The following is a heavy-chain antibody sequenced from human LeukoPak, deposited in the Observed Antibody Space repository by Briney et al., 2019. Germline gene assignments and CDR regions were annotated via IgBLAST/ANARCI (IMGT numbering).Heavy chain of an antibody. Sequence: SETLSLTCTVSGGSISSSSYYWGWIRQPPGKGLEWIGSIYYSGGTYYNPSLKSRVTISVDTSKNQFSLKLSSVTAADTAVYYCARRDRCGSTSCYGWFDPWGQGTLVTVSS. CDR2: IYYSGGT. D-gene: IGHD2-2*01. V-gene: IGHV4-39*01. CDR3: ARRDRCGSTSCYGWFDP. J-gene: IGHJ5*02. CDR1: GGSISSSSYY.